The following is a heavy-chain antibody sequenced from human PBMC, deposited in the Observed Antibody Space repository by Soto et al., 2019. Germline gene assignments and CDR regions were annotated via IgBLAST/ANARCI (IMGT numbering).Heavy chain of an antibody. CDR3: ARDRITMVRGVIITEGYFDY. CDR2: IKQDGSEK. D-gene: IGHD3-10*01. V-gene: IGHV3-7*05. CDR1: GFTFSSYW. J-gene: IGHJ4*02. Sequence: QPGGSLRLSCAASGFTFSSYWMSWVRQAPGKGLEWVANIKQDGSEKYYVDSVKGRFTISRDNAKNSLYLQMNSLRAEDTAVYYCARDRITMVRGVIITEGYFDYWGQGTLVTVSS.